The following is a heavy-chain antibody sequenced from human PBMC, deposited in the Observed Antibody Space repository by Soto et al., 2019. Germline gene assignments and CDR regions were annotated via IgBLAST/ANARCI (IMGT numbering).Heavy chain of an antibody. Sequence: QVQLVESGGGVVQWGGSVRLSCTASGFTFNSHTMHWVRQAPGEGLEWVAVISYDGTNKYYGDSAKGRFTIARDNSRNTLYLEMNSLSEEDTAVYYCSKDAGGTTPHGPSLGAWYFYYGMDVWGPGTTVTVSS. CDR1: GFTFNSHT. CDR2: ISYDGTNK. CDR3: SKDAGGTTPHGPSLGAWYFYYGMDV. V-gene: IGHV3-30*18. D-gene: IGHD3-16*01. J-gene: IGHJ6*02.